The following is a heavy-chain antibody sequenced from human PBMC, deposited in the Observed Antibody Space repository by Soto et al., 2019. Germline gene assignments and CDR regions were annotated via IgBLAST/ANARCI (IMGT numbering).Heavy chain of an antibody. J-gene: IGHJ6*02. V-gene: IGHV4-39*01. CDR3: ARKTAAAGTYGYYYGMDV. Sequence: SETLSLTCTVSGGSISSSSYYWGWIRQPPGKGLEWIGSIYYSGSTYYNPSLKSRVTISVDTSKNQFSLKLSSVTAADTAVYYCARKTAAAGTYGYYYGMDVWGQGTTVP. CDR2: IYYSGST. D-gene: IGHD6-13*01. CDR1: GGSISSSSYY.